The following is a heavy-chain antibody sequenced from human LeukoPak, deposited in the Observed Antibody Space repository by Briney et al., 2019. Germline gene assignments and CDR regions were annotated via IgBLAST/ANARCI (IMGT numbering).Heavy chain of an antibody. D-gene: IGHD3-22*01. Sequence: SETLSLTCGVYGGSFSDYYWFWIRQPPGKGLEWIGHISYSGNIDYNPSLKSRVSISTDTSKNQFSLNLISVTAADTAVYYCVRDYNDSSGYYPDGLGYWGQGTLVTVYS. CDR3: VRDYNDSSGYYPDGLGY. CDR2: ISYSGNI. CDR1: GGSFSDYY. V-gene: IGHV4-59*01. J-gene: IGHJ4*02.